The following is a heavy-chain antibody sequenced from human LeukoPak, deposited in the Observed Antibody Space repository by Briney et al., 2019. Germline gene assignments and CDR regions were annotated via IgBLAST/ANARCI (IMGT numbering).Heavy chain of an antibody. CDR3: ARARSYFDY. CDR2: ISSSGGTI. Sequence: PGGSLRLSCAASGFTSSSYEMNWVRQAPGKGLEWVSYISSSGGTIYYADSVKGRFTISRDNAKNSLYLQMNSLRAEDTAVYYCARARSYFDYWGQGTLVTVSS. CDR1: GFTSSSYE. J-gene: IGHJ4*02. V-gene: IGHV3-48*03.